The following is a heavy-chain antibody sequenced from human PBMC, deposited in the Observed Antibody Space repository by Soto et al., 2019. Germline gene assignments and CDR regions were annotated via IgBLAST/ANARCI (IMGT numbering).Heavy chain of an antibody. CDR1: GFTFSSYY. Sequence: LRLSCAASGFTFSSYYMHWVRQATGKGLEWVSAIGTAGDTYYPGSVKGRFTISRENAKNSLYLQMNSLRAGDTAVYYCARESHTGFDYWGQGTLVTVSS. J-gene: IGHJ4*02. CDR3: ARESHTGFDY. CDR2: IGTAGDT. V-gene: IGHV3-13*01. D-gene: IGHD3-10*01.